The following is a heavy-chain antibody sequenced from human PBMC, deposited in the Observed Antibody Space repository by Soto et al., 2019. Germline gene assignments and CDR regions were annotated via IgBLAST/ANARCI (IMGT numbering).Heavy chain of an antibody. V-gene: IGHV6-1*01. CDR3: AGELDIHHGLGY. Sequence: QVQLQQSGPGLVKPSQTLSLTCAISWGSVSSNTATWNWVRQSPSRGLEWLGRTYYRSNWKFDYALSVKSRITINPDTSKSQFSLHLNSLTPDYTAVYYCAGELDIHHGLGYWGPGTSVTVSS. D-gene: IGHD6-19*01. CDR1: WGSVSSNTAT. J-gene: IGHJ4*02. CDR2: TYYRSNWKF.